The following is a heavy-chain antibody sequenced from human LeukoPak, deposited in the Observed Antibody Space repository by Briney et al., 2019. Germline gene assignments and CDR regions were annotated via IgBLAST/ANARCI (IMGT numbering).Heavy chain of an antibody. Sequence: PGGSLRLSCAASGFTFSSYAMHWVRQAPGKGLEWVAVISYDGSNKYYADSVKGRFTISRDNSKNTLYLQMNSLRAEDTAVYYCAREFAAYSTDYWAREPWSPSPQ. CDR2: ISYDGSNK. CDR3: AREFAAYSTDY. V-gene: IGHV3-30*01. CDR1: GFTFSSYA. J-gene: IGHJ4*02. D-gene: IGHD2-21*01.